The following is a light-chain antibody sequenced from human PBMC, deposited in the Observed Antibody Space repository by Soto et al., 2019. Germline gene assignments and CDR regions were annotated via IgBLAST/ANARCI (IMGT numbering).Light chain of an antibody. J-gene: IGKJ4*01. V-gene: IGKV3D-15*01. CDR3: QPYNNWPLT. CDR2: DAS. CDR1: QTVGSN. Sequence: EIVMTQSPATLSVSPGERVTLSCRASQTVGSNLAWYQQKRGQAPRLLIHDASTRAPGIPARFSGSGSGTEFTLSISGLQSEDFGIYYCQPYNNWPLTFGGGTKVESK.